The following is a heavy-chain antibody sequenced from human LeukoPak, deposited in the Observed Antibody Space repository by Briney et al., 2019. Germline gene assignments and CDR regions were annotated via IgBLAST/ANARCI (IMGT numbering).Heavy chain of an antibody. CDR3: ARFGVRGVKIDY. V-gene: IGHV4-38-2*01. D-gene: IGHD3-10*01. J-gene: IGHJ4*02. Sequence: SETLSLTCAVSGYSISSGYYWGWIRQPPGKGLEWIGSIHHSGSTYYNPSLKSRVTISVDTSKNQFSLKLSSVTAADTAVYYCARFGVRGVKIDYWGQGTLVTVSS. CDR1: GYSISSGYY. CDR2: IHHSGST.